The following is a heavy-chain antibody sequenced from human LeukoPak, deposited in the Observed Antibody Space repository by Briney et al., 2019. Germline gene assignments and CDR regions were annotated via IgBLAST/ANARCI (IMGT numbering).Heavy chain of an antibody. CDR1: GGSISSYY. Sequence: SETLSLTCTVSGGSISSYYWSWIRQPPGKGLEWIGYIYYSGRTNYNPSLKSRVTISVDTSKSQLSVKLTSVTAAVTAVYYCARDRLAAAGNYYYYGLDVWGQGTTVTVSS. V-gene: IGHV4-59*01. J-gene: IGHJ6*02. CDR3: ARDRLAAAGNYYYYGLDV. CDR2: IYYSGRT. D-gene: IGHD6-13*01.